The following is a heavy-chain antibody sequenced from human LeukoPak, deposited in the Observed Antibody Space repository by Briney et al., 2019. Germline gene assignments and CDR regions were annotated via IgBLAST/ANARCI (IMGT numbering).Heavy chain of an antibody. V-gene: IGHV4-34*01. CDR3: ARSNNYYDSSGYLY. CDR2: INHSGST. D-gene: IGHD3-22*01. J-gene: IGHJ4*02. Sequence: SETLSLTCAVYGGSLSGYYWSWIRQPPGKGLEWIGEINHSGSTNYNPSLKSRVTISVDTSKNQFSLKLSSVTAADTAVYYCARSNNYYDSSGYLYWGQGTLVTVSS. CDR1: GGSLSGYY.